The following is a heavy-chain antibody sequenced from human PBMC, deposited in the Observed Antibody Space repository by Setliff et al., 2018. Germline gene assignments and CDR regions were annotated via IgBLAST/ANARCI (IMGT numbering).Heavy chain of an antibody. V-gene: IGHV3-30*10. D-gene: IGHD1-26*01. J-gene: IGHJ6*03. Sequence: GGSLRLSCAASGFTFSSYAMHWVRQAPGKRLEWVAVISFDGSNESYTDSVKGRFTISRDNSEDTLYLQMNSLRADDTAVYYCARPTSAGRLWYMDVWGTGTTVTVSS. CDR2: ISFDGSNE. CDR1: GFTFSSYA. CDR3: ARPTSAGRLWYMDV.